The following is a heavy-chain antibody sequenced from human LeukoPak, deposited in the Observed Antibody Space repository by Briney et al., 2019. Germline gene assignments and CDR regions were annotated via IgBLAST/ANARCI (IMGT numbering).Heavy chain of an antibody. CDR2: IYHSGNS. CDR1: GGSFSSSSYY. Sequence: KPSETLSLTCTVSGGSFSSSSYYWGWIRQPPGKGPEWIGSIYHSGNSYYNPSLKSRITISVDTSKNQLSLKLNSVTAADTAVYFCARHYCSGATCHFDNWGQGALVTVSS. J-gene: IGHJ4*02. CDR3: ARHYCSGATCHFDN. D-gene: IGHD2-15*01. V-gene: IGHV4-39*01.